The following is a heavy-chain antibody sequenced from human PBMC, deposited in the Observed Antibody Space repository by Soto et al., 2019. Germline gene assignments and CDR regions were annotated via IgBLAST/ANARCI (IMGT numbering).Heavy chain of an antibody. J-gene: IGHJ4*02. D-gene: IGHD2-8*02. V-gene: IGHV4-59*01. Sequence: PSETLSLTCTVSGGSISNNYWSWIRQPPGRGLEWIGYIYYKGNTHYNPSLQGRLTMSVDTSKNQFSLRLSSVTAADTAMYYCARGGGVYYFDYWGQGTLVTVSS. CDR3: ARGGGVYYFDY. CDR2: IYYKGNT. CDR1: GGSISNNY.